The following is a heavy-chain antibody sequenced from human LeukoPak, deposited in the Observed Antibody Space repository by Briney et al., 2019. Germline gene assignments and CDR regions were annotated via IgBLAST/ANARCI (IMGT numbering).Heavy chain of an antibody. CDR2: IYTSGCT. CDR1: GGSISSGSYY. D-gene: IGHD6-13*01. V-gene: IGHV4-61*02. CDR3: ARDYPENSSSWYYQGYYYYYMDV. Sequence: SQTLSLTCTVSGGSISSGSYYWSWIRQPAGKGLEWIGRIYTSGCTNYNPSLKSRVTISVDTSKNQFSLKLSSVTAADTAVYYCARDYPENSSSWYYQGYYYYYMDVWGKGTTVTVSS. J-gene: IGHJ6*03.